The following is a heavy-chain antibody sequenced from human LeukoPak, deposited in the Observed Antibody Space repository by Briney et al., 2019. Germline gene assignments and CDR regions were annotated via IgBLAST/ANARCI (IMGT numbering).Heavy chain of an antibody. CDR1: GFTFSNYG. J-gene: IGHJ2*01. V-gene: IGHV3-30*18. D-gene: IGHD6-19*01. Sequence: GRSLRLSCAASGFTFSNYGMHWVRQAPGKGLEWVAIISYDGSNQYYTDSVKGRFTISRDNSKNTLYLQINSLRAEDTAVYFCAKDRSGLKWYFDLWGRGTLVTVST. CDR2: ISYDGSNQ. CDR3: AKDRSGLKWYFDL.